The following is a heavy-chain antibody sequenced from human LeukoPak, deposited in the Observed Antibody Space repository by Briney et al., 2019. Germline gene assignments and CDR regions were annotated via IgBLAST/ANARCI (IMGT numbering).Heavy chain of an antibody. D-gene: IGHD6-19*01. V-gene: IGHV1-24*01. CDR2: FDPEDGET. CDR3: ATDSSSGWR. Sequence: GPSVKLCCYVSAYTLTELSMHWVRQAPGKGLEWMGGFDPEDGETIYAQKFQGRVTMTEDTSTDTAYMELSSLRSEDTAVYYCATDSSSGWRWGQGTLVTVSS. J-gene: IGHJ4*02. CDR1: AYTLTELS.